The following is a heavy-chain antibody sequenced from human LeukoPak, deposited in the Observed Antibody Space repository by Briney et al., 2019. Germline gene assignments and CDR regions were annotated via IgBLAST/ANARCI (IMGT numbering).Heavy chain of an antibody. Sequence: GGSLRLSCAASGLTVSSNYMSWVRQAPGKGLEWVSVIYSGGNTYYADSVKGRFTISRDNSKNTLYPQMNSLRAEDTAVYYCALGDTSGYYYFQHWGQGTLVTVSS. V-gene: IGHV3-53*01. D-gene: IGHD3-22*01. CDR2: IYSGGNT. CDR1: GLTVSSNY. CDR3: ALGDTSGYYYFQH. J-gene: IGHJ1*01.